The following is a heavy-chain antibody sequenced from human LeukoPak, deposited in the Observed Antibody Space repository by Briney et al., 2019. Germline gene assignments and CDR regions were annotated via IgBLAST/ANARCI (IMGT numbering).Heavy chain of an antibody. CDR2: LYYSGST. V-gene: IGHV4-59*01. J-gene: IGHJ4*02. CDR3: ARRHVEYSSSSDPYYFDY. D-gene: IGHD6-6*01. CDR1: GGSISSYY. Sequence: SSETLSLTCTVSGGSISSYYWTWIRQPPGKGLEWIGSLYYSGSTNYNPSLKSRVTISVDTSKNQFSLKLSSVTAADTAVYYCARRHVEYSSSSDPYYFDYWGQGTLVTVSS.